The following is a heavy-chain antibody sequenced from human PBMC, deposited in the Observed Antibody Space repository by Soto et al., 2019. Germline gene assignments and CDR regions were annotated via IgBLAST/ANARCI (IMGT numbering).Heavy chain of an antibody. J-gene: IGHJ6*02. CDR3: ARERVGDILTGDYGMDV. D-gene: IGHD3-9*01. Sequence: QVQLVESGGGVVQPGRSLRLSCAASGFTFSSYGMHWVRQAPGKGLEWVAVIWYDGSNKYYADSVKGRFTISRDKSKNXXYLQMNSLRAEDTAVYYCARERVGDILTGDYGMDVWGQGTTVTVSS. V-gene: IGHV3-33*01. CDR1: GFTFSSYG. CDR2: IWYDGSNK.